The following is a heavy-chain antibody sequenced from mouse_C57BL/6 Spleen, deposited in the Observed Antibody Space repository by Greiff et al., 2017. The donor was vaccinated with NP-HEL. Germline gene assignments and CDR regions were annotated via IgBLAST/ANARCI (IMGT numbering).Heavy chain of an antibody. V-gene: IGHV1-69*01. CDR3: ARWIYDGYPYYFDY. D-gene: IGHD2-3*01. Sequence: QVQLQQPGAELVMPGASVKLSCKASGYTFTSYWMHWVKQRPGQGLEWIGELDPSDSYTNYNQKFKGTSTLTVDKSSSTAYMQLSSLTSEDSAVYYCARWIYDGYPYYFDYWGQGTTLTVSS. CDR2: LDPSDSYT. J-gene: IGHJ2*01. CDR1: GYTFTSYW.